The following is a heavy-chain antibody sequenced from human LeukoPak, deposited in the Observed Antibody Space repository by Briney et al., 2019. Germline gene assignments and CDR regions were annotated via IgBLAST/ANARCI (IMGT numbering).Heavy chain of an antibody. CDR2: ISGRGSTI. D-gene: IGHD3-10*01. J-gene: IGHJ4*02. V-gene: IGHV3-48*04. CDR1: GFTFTTYW. Sequence: GGSLRLSCAASGFTFTTYWMSWVRQAPGKGLEWVSYISGRGSTIYYADSVKGRFTISRDNAKNSLYLQMNSLRAEDTAVYYCVRDRHYIGNREVRFPYWGQGALVTVSS. CDR3: VRDRHYIGNREVRFPY.